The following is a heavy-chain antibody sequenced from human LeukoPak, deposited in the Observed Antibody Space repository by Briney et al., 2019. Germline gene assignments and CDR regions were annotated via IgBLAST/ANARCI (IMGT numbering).Heavy chain of an antibody. D-gene: IGHD6-19*01. V-gene: IGHV3-23*01. J-gene: IGHJ4*02. Sequence: AGYLRLYCAASGFTFSTNAMSRDRQAPGKGLEWGSTTSGSGASTSHADSVKGRFAISRDNSKNTLYLQMNSLRAEDTAVYYCANTYSSGWYWGQGTLVTVSS. CDR3: ANTYSSGWY. CDR1: GFTFSTNA. CDR2: TSGSGAST.